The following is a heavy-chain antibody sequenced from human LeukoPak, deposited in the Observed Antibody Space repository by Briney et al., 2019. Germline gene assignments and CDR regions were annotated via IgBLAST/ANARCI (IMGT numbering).Heavy chain of an antibody. D-gene: IGHD5-24*01. V-gene: IGHV1-69*05. CDR3: ARGGEEMDYYYYMDV. CDR1: GRTFSSYA. J-gene: IGHJ6*03. CDR2: IIPIFGTA. Sequence: GASVKVSCKASGRTFSSYAISWVRQAPGQGLEWMGGIIPIFGTANYAQKFQGRVTITTDESTSTAYMELSSLRSEDTAVYYCARGGEEMDYYYYMDVWGKGTTVTVSS.